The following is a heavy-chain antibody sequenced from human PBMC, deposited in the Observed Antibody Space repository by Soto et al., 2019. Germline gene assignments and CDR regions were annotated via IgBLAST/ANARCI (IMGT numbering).Heavy chain of an antibody. V-gene: IGHV5-51*01. Sequence: LGESLKISCKGSGYSFTSYWIGWVRQMPGKGLEWMGIIYPGDSDTRYSPSFQGQVTISADKSISTAYLQWSSLKASDTAMYYCARFKGYSSSYRVYNWFDPWGQGTLVTVSS. CDR1: GYSFTSYW. J-gene: IGHJ5*02. CDR2: IYPGDSDT. D-gene: IGHD6-6*01. CDR3: ARFKGYSSSYRVYNWFDP.